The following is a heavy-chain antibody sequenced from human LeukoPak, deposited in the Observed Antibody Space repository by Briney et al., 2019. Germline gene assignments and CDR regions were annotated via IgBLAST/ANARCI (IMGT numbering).Heavy chain of an antibody. Sequence: GASVKVSCKASGYDCNSYVKSWMRQPGGHGLEKIGWISVYNGNTNYAQKLQGRVTLTTDTSTSTAYMELRSLRSDDTAVYYCARDRRDILTGPQSSDAFDIWGQVTMVTVSS. D-gene: IGHD3-9*01. CDR2: ISVYNGNT. J-gene: IGHJ3*02. V-gene: IGHV1-18*04. CDR1: GYDCNSYV. CDR3: ARDRRDILTGPQSSDAFDI.